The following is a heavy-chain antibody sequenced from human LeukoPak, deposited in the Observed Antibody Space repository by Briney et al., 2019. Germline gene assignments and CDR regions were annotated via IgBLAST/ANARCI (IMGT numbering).Heavy chain of an antibody. CDR1: GGTFSSYA. Sequence: ASVKVSCKASGGTFSSYAISWARQAPGQGLEWMGGIIPIFGTANYAQKFQGRVTITADESTSTAYMELSSLRSEDTAVYYCARPYCSGGSCYSGSWYGMDVWGQGTTVTVSS. J-gene: IGHJ6*02. CDR3: ARPYCSGGSCYSGSWYGMDV. V-gene: IGHV1-69*13. D-gene: IGHD2-15*01. CDR2: IIPIFGTA.